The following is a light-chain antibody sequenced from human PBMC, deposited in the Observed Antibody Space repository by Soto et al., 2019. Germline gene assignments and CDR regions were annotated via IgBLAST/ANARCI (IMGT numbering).Light chain of an antibody. J-gene: IGKJ2*01. CDR1: QSISTY. V-gene: IGKV1-39*01. CDR2: AAS. Sequence: DIQMTQSPSSLSASVGDRVTITCRASQSISTYLNWYQHKPGKAPKVLIYAASSLQSGVTSRFSGSGSGTDFTLTISSLQPEDFATYYCQQSYSTQYTFGQGTKLEIK. CDR3: QQSYSTQYT.